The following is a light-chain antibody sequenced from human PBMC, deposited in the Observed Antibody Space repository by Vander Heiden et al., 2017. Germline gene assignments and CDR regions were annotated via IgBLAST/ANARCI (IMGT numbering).Light chain of an antibody. V-gene: IGKV3-20*01. CDR1: ESVSGIY. Sequence: IVLTQSPDTLSLSPGERATLSCRASESVSGIYFAWYQQKPGQAPRLLISSTSSRATGIPDRFSGSGSGTDFTLTIRRLEPDDFAIYYCQQYSKSPITFGGGTKVEIK. J-gene: IGKJ4*01. CDR2: STS. CDR3: QQYSKSPIT.